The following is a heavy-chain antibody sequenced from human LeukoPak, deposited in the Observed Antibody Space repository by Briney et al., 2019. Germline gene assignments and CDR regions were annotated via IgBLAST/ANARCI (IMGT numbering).Heavy chain of an antibody. Sequence: PGGSLRLSCAASGFTFSSYAMSWVRQAPGKGLEWVSVISGSGGSTYYADSVKGRFTTSRDNSKNTLYLQMNSLRAEDTAVYYCAKDRGIAAAGSGYFDHWGQGTLVTASS. J-gene: IGHJ4*02. CDR2: ISGSGGST. CDR1: GFTFSSYA. V-gene: IGHV3-23*01. D-gene: IGHD6-13*01. CDR3: AKDRGIAAAGSGYFDH.